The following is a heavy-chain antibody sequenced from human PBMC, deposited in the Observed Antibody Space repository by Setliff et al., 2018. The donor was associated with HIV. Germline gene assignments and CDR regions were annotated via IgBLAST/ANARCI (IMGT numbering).Heavy chain of an antibody. CDR3: ARGKGVGGVVITGGLDV. D-gene: IGHD3-10*01. Sequence: GASVKVSCKASGYTFSRYAMHWVRQAPGQRLEWMGWINAGNGNTKYSQKFQGRVSIARDTSASTAYMELSSLRSEDTAVYYCARGKGVGGVVITGGLDVWGKGTTVTVSS. CDR2: INAGNGNT. J-gene: IGHJ6*04. V-gene: IGHV1-3*01. CDR1: GYTFSRYA.